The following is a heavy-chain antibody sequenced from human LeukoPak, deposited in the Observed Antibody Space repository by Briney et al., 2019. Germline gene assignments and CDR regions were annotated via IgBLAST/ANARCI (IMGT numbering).Heavy chain of an antibody. CDR2: IIPILGIA. D-gene: IGHD6-19*01. CDR3: ARDTYSSGWYCDY. J-gene: IGHJ4*02. Sequence: GASVKVSCKASGGTFSSYAISWVRQAPGQGLEWIGRIIPILGIANYAQKFQGRVTITADKSTSTAYMELSSLRSEDTAVYYCARDTYSSGWYCDYWGQGTLVTVSS. V-gene: IGHV1-69*04. CDR1: GGTFSSYA.